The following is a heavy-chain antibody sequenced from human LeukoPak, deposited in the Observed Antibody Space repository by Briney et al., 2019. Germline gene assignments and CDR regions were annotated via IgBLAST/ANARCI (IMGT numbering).Heavy chain of an antibody. D-gene: IGHD6-13*01. J-gene: IGHJ5*02. Sequence: GSLRLSCAASGFTFSSYAMSWVRQAPGKGLEWVSAIGGSGGSTYYADSVKGRFTISRDNSKNTLYLQMNSLRAEDTAVYYCAKECSSSWFEYNWFDPWGQGTLVTVSS. CDR2: IGGSGGST. V-gene: IGHV3-23*01. CDR3: AKECSSSWFEYNWFDP. CDR1: GFTFSSYA.